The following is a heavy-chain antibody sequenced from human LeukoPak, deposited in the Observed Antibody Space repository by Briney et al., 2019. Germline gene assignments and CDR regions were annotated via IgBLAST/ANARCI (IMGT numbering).Heavy chain of an antibody. D-gene: IGHD1-26*01. CDR3: ARRSGDDTFDI. Sequence: PGGSLRLSCAASGFTFSSYTMNWVRQAPGKGLEWVSSISSSGGSIYYADSVKGRFTISRDNAKNSMYMQMNSLRAEDTAVYYCARRSGDDTFDIWGQGTMVTVSS. J-gene: IGHJ3*02. V-gene: IGHV3-21*01. CDR2: ISSSGGSI. CDR1: GFTFSSYT.